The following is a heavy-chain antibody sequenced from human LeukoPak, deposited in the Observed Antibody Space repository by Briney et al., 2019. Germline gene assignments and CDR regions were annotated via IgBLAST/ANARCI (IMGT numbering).Heavy chain of an antibody. Sequence: PGGSLRLSCAASGFTFSSYWMHWVRQAPGKGLVWVSRINSDGSSTIYADSVKGRFTISRDSAKNTLYLQMNSLRAEDTAVYYCARDRQQWLVGGAFDIWGQGTMVTVSS. CDR1: GFTFSSYW. J-gene: IGHJ3*02. CDR3: ARDRQQWLVGGAFDI. V-gene: IGHV3-74*01. D-gene: IGHD6-19*01. CDR2: INSDGSST.